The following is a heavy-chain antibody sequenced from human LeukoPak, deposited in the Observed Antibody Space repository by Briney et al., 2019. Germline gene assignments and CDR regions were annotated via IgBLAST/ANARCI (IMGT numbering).Heavy chain of an antibody. J-gene: IGHJ3*02. CDR1: GYTFTSYG. CDR2: ISAYNGNT. D-gene: IGHD1-26*01. V-gene: IGHV1-18*01. Sequence: ASVKVSCKASGYTFTSYGISWVRPAPGQGLEWMGWISAYNGNTNYAQKLQGRVTMTTDTSTSTAYMELRSLRSDDTAVYYCAGGWELPSEGAFDIWGQGTMVTVSS. CDR3: AGGWELPSEGAFDI.